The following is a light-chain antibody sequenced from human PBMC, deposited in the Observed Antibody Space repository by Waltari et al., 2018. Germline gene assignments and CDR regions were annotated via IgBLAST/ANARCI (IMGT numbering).Light chain of an antibody. CDR2: TIA. J-gene: IGKJ2*01. CDR1: QSLLSSDDGYTY. CDR3: MQRLEFPYT. V-gene: IGKV2-40*01. Sequence: EIVMTQTPLSLSVTPGEPASISCRSSQSLLSSDDGYTYLDWILQKPGQSPQLLIYTIAYRASRVPDRFSGTGSGSNFSLEISRVEAEDVGIYYCMQRLEFPYTFGQGTRLDMK.